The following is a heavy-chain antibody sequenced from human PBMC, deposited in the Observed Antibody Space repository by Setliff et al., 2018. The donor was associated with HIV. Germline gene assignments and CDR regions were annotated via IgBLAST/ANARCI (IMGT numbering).Heavy chain of an antibody. CDR2: IYWNDEE. CDR1: GFSLTTSGVG. Sequence: KSGPTLVNPTETLTLTCTFSGFSLTTSGVGVGWVRQPPGKALEWLALIYWNDEESYSTSLKSRLTISKDTSKSQVVLTMTNMDPVDTATYYCARISISYSGYERGFDFWGQGTLVTVSS. D-gene: IGHD5-12*01. CDR3: ARISISYSGYERGFDF. J-gene: IGHJ4*02. V-gene: IGHV2-5*01.